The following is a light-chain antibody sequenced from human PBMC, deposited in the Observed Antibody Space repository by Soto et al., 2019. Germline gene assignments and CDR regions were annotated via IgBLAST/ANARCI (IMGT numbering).Light chain of an antibody. V-gene: IGKV3-20*01. Sequence: IVLTQSPGTLSLSPGQRATLSCRASESISRDYLAWYQQRLGQAPRLLIYGASSGATGIPDRFSGSGSGTDFTLTISRLEPEDFAIYYCQQYDSSPRTFGQGTKVEIK. CDR3: QQYDSSPRT. CDR1: ESISRDY. J-gene: IGKJ1*01. CDR2: GAS.